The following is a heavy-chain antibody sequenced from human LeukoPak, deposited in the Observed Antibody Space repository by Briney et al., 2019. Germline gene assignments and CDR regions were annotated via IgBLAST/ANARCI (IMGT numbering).Heavy chain of an antibody. D-gene: IGHD6-19*01. Sequence: PGRSLRLSCAASGFTFDDYAMHWVRQAPGKGLGWVSGISWNSGSIGYADSVKGRFTISRDNAKNSLYLQMNSLRAEDTALYYCAGIAVDYFDYWGQGTLVTVSS. J-gene: IGHJ4*02. CDR3: AGIAVDYFDY. CDR1: GFTFDDYA. CDR2: ISWNSGSI. V-gene: IGHV3-9*01.